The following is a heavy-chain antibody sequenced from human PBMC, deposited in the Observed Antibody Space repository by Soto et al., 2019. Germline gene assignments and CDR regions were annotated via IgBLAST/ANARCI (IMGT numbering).Heavy chain of an antibody. D-gene: IGHD4-4*01. CDR3: ARSPYSAVRAFDI. J-gene: IGHJ3*02. CDR1: GDSVSSNSAA. V-gene: IGHV6-1*01. Sequence: SQTLSLTCVISGDSVSSNSAAWNWIRQSPSRGLKWLGRTYYTSKWYNDYAVSVKSRITINPDTSKNQFSLQLNSVTPDDTAVYYCARSPYSAVRAFDIWGQGTMVTVSS. CDR2: TYYTSKWYN.